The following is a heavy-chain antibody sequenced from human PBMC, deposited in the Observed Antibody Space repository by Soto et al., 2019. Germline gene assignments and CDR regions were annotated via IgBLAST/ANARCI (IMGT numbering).Heavy chain of an antibody. CDR2: IWYDGSNK. J-gene: IGHJ4*02. CDR3: ARAVGPFDY. V-gene: IGHV3-33*01. CDR1: GFTFSTYG. Sequence: QVQLVESGGSVAQPGRSLRLSCAASGFTFSTYGMHWLRQAPGKGPEWVAVIWYDGSNKYYADSVKGRFTISRDNSKNTLYLQMNSLRAEDTAIYYCARAVGPFDYWGQGTLVTVSS.